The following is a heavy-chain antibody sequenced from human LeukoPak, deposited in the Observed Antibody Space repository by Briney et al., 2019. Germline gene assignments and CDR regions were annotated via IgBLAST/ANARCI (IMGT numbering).Heavy chain of an antibody. CDR1: GYTFTGYY. CDR3: ATDVVVPAALDY. D-gene: IGHD2-2*01. V-gene: IGHV1-2*06. CDR2: INPNSGGT. J-gene: IGHJ4*02. Sequence: GASVKVSCKASGYTFTGYYMHWVRQAPGQGLEWMGRINPNSGGTNYAQKFQGRVTMTRDTPISTAYMELSRLRSDDTAVYYCATDVVVPAALDYWGQGTLVTVSS.